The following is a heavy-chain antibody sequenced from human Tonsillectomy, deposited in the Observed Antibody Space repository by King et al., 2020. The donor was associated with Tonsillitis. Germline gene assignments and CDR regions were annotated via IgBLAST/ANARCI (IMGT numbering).Heavy chain of an antibody. V-gene: IGHV1-46*01. CDR3: ARGAYRSGWYFVF. D-gene: IGHD6-19*01. CDR2: INPNGGST. CDR1: GYTFTSYY. Sequence: HEQLVQSGAEVKEPGASVKLSCKGSGYTFTSYYVHWVRQAPGQGLEWLGFINPNGGSTTYAQRFQGRVTMTREPSTSTVYMELSGLSSEDAAVYYCARGAYRSGWYFVFWGQGTLVTVSS. J-gene: IGHJ4*02.